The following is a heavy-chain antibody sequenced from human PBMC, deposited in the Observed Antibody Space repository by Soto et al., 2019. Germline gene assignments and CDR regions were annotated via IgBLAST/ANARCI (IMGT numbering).Heavy chain of an antibody. V-gene: IGHV4-31*03. CDR1: GGSISNGHDY. Sequence: PSETLSLTCTVSGGSISNGHDYWTWIRQHPGKGLEWIGYIYYSGHTYYNPSLESRLTMSVDTSKNQFSLKLSSVTAADTAVYYCARQGFGVLHGLVDVWGQGTTVTVSS. CDR2: IYYSGHT. D-gene: IGHD3-10*01. CDR3: ARQGFGVLHGLVDV. J-gene: IGHJ6*02.